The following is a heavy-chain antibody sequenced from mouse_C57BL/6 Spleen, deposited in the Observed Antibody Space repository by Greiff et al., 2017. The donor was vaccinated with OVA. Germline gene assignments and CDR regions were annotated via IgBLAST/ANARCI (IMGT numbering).Heavy chain of an antibody. J-gene: IGHJ2*01. Sequence: QVQLKQSGPELVKPGASVKISCKASGYAFSSSWMNWVKQRPGKGLEWIGRIYPGDGDTNYNGKFKGKATLTADKSSSTAYMQLSSLTSEDSAVYFCARYYGTGYFDYWGQGTTLTVSS. CDR2: IYPGDGDT. CDR1: GYAFSSSW. CDR3: ARYYGTGYFDY. D-gene: IGHD1-1*01. V-gene: IGHV1-82*01.